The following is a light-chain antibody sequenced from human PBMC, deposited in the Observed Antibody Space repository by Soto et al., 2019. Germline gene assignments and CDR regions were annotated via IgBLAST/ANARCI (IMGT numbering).Light chain of an antibody. J-gene: IGLJ2*01. Sequence: QSVLTQPASVSGSPGQSITISCTGTSSDIGGSDYVSWYQQHPGKAPKLMIYEVSNRPSRVSNRFSGSKSGNTASLTISGLQADDEADYYCSSYTSTNTPWIFGGGTKLTVL. CDR2: EVS. CDR3: SSYTSTNTPWI. V-gene: IGLV2-14*01. CDR1: SSDIGGSDY.